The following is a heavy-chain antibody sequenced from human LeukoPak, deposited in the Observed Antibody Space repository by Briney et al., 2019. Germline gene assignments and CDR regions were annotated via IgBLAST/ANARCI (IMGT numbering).Heavy chain of an antibody. CDR2: ISSGSTYI. Sequence: GGSLRLSCVASGFSFRGDSMNWVRQAPGKGLEWVASISSGSTYIYDADSVEGRFTISRDNAKNSLFLQINSLRAEDTAVYYCARGGSNWGSLGYNFDYWGQGTLVTVSS. V-gene: IGHV3-21*01. CDR3: ARGGSNWGSLGYNFDY. CDR1: GFSFRGDS. J-gene: IGHJ4*02. D-gene: IGHD7-27*01.